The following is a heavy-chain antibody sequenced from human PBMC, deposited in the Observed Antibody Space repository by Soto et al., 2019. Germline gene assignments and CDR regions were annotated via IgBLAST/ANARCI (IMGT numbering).Heavy chain of an antibody. CDR1: GSTFTTYD. V-gene: IGHV1-8*01. CDR2: MNPYNGNT. D-gene: IGHD6-25*01. Sequence: ASVTVSCTASGSTFTTYDIHWLRQVTGQGLELMGWMNPYNGNTGSTQKFQGRVTMTRNTSISTVYMELTSLRSEDTAVYYCARRKERSGPHYFDYWGQGSLVTVSS. J-gene: IGHJ4*02. CDR3: ARRKERSGPHYFDY.